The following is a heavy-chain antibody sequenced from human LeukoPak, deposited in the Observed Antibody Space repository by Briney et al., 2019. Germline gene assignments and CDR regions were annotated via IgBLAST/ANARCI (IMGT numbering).Heavy chain of an antibody. CDR2: IYYSGST. CDR3: AREGSDGSGSYPIDY. CDR1: GGSISSGDYY. J-gene: IGHJ4*02. V-gene: IGHV4-39*07. Sequence: PSETLSLTCTVSGGSISSGDYYWCWIRQPPGKGLEWIGSIYYSGSTYYNPSLKSRVTISVDTSKNQLSLKLSSVTAADTAVYYCAREGSDGSGSYPIDYWGQGTLVTVSS. D-gene: IGHD3-10*01.